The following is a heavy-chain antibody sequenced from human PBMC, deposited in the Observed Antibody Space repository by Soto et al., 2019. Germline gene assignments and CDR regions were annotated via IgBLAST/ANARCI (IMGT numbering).Heavy chain of an antibody. D-gene: IGHD3-10*01. CDR3: ARDVPSGSGSYSSYGMDV. V-gene: IGHV3-53*01. CDR2: IYSGGST. J-gene: IGHJ6*02. Sequence: EVQLVESGGGLIQPGGSLRLSCAASGFTVSSNYMSWVRQAPGKGLEWVSVIYSGGSTYYADSVKGRFTISRDNSKNTLYLQMNSLRAEDTAVYYCARDVPSGSGSYSSYGMDVWGQGTTVTVSS. CDR1: GFTVSSNY.